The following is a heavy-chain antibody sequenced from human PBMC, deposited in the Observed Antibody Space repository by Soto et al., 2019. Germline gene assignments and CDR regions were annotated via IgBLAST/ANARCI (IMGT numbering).Heavy chain of an antibody. J-gene: IGHJ4*02. D-gene: IGHD1-1*01. CDR3: ARELGFYGFHQTGTPVGIGY. V-gene: IGHV4-31*03. CDR1: GGSISSGGYY. Sequence: SETLSLTCTVSGGSISSGGYYWSWIRQHPGKGLEWIGYIYYSGSTYYNPSLKSRVTISVDTSKNQFSLKLSSVTAADTAVYYCARELGFYGFHQTGTPVGIGYWGQGTLVTVSS. CDR2: IYYSGST.